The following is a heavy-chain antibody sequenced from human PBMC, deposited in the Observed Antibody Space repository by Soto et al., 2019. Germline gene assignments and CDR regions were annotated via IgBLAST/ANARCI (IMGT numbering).Heavy chain of an antibody. V-gene: IGHV3-23*01. Sequence: PGGSLRLSCAASGFTFSSYAMSWVRQAPGKGLEWVSTISGSGGGTYYAGSMKGRFTISRDNSKNTLYLPIHSLRVEDTDVYYCARESDHWGQVTLVTVSS. CDR2: ISGSGGGT. CDR1: GFTFSSYA. CDR3: ARESDH. J-gene: IGHJ4*02.